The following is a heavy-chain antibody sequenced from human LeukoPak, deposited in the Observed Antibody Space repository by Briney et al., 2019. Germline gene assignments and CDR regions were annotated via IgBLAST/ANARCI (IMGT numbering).Heavy chain of an antibody. V-gene: IGHV3-30*18. CDR1: GFTFNSYG. Sequence: PGGSLRLSCAASGFTFNSYGMHWVRQAPGKGLEWVAVISYDGSNKYYADSVKGRFTISRDNSKNTLYLQMNSLRAEDTAVYYCAKDQPRNSYYYYGMDVWGKGTTVTVSS. CDR2: ISYDGSNK. D-gene: IGHD1-7*01. CDR3: AKDQPRNSYYYYGMDV. J-gene: IGHJ6*04.